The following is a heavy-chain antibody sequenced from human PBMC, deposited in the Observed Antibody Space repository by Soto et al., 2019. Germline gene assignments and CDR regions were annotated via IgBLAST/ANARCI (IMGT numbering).Heavy chain of an antibody. V-gene: IGHV1-18*01. CDR1: GYTFTSYG. CDR3: ARDSPDDFWSGYYTGPLDAFDI. D-gene: IGHD3-3*01. J-gene: IGHJ3*02. Sequence: ASVKVSCKASGYTFTSYGISWVRQAPGQGQEWMGLISAYNGNTNYDKKLQGRVTMTTDTSTSTAYMQLRSLRSDHTAVYYCARDSPDDFWSGYYTGPLDAFDIWGQGTMVTVSS. CDR2: ISAYNGNT.